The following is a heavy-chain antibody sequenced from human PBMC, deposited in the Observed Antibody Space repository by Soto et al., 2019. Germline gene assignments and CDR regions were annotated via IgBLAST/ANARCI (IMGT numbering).Heavy chain of an antibody. CDR2: INAGNGYK. CDR1: GYTFTAYL. V-gene: IGHV1-3*01. Sequence: ASVKVSCKASGYTFTAYLIHWVRQAPGQGLEWMGWINAGNGYKEYAQKFQGRINITRNISATTAYLEVTGLTPEDTAIYYCARGRVAVRWFDPWGQGSLVTVSS. J-gene: IGHJ5*02. D-gene: IGHD6-19*01. CDR3: ARGRVAVRWFDP.